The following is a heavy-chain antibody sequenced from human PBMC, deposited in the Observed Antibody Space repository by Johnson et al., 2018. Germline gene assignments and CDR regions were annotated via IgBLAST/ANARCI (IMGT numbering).Heavy chain of an antibody. CDR2: ISHDGSNE. V-gene: IGHV3-30*18. J-gene: IGHJ1*01. D-gene: IGHD2-15*01. CDR1: GFTFSHYG. Sequence: LVESGGGVVQPGRSLRLSCAASGFTFSHYGMHWVRQAPGKGLEWVAVISHDGSNENYADSVKGRFTISRDNSKNTLSLQMNSLRPEDTAVYYCVKEWWRSDRVRPLEHWGQGTLVTVSS. CDR3: VKEWWRSDRVRPLEH.